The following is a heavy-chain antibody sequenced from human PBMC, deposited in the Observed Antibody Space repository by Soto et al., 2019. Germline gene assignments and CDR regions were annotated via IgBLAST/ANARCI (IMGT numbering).Heavy chain of an antibody. J-gene: IGHJ4*02. CDR2: INPNSGGT. CDR3: ARDVGGSYYQIGY. Sequence: ASVKVSCKASGYTFTGYYMHWVRQAPGQGLEWMGWINPNSGGTNYAQKFQGRVTMTRDTSISTAYMELSRLRSDDTAVYYCARDVGGSYYQIGYWGQGTLVTVSS. CDR1: GYTFTGYY. D-gene: IGHD1-26*01. V-gene: IGHV1-2*02.